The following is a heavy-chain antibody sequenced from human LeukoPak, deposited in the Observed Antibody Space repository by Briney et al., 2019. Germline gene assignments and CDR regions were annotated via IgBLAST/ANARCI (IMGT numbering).Heavy chain of an antibody. J-gene: IGHJ4*02. CDR3: ANERYYYDSSGYYHRYYFDY. V-gene: IGHV3-30*04. D-gene: IGHD3-22*01. Sequence: GGSLRLSCAASGFTFSTSAMHWVRQAPGKGLEWVAVMSSDGSTIQYADSVKGRFTISRDNSKNTLYLQMNSLRPEDTAVYYCANERYYYDSSGYYHRYYFDYWGQGTLVTVSS. CDR2: MSSDGSTI. CDR1: GFTFSTSA.